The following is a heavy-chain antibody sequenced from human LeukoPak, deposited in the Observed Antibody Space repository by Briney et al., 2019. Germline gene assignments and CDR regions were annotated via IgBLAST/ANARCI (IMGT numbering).Heavy chain of an antibody. CDR2: IIGSSGAT. J-gene: IGHJ4*02. Sequence: GGSLRLSCAASGFTFSNYAMNWVRQAPGKGLEWVAVIIGSSGATDYADSVKGRFTISRDNSKNTLFLQMNSLRAEDTAIYYCAKGAYDYIEIAYFDYWGQGALVTASS. V-gene: IGHV3-23*01. D-gene: IGHD5-12*01. CDR1: GFTFSNYA. CDR3: AKGAYDYIEIAYFDY.